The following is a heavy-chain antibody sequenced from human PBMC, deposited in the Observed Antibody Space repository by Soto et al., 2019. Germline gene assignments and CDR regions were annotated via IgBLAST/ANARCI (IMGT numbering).Heavy chain of an antibody. Sequence: QVQLQESGPGLVKPSGTLSLTCDVIGGSISNSNWWTWVRQPPGKGLEWIGEIYHTGSTNYNSSLMSRVTISLDKPNNQFSLKLSSVTAADTAVYYCAHRPIVGAAIWGQGTLVTVSS. D-gene: IGHD1-26*01. V-gene: IGHV4-4*02. CDR1: GGSISNSNW. CDR3: AHRPIVGAAI. J-gene: IGHJ4*02. CDR2: IYHTGST.